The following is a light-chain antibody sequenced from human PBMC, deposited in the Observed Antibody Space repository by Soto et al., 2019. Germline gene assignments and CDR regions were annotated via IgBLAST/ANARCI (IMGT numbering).Light chain of an antibody. Sequence: EVVVSQSPLSLPVTLGQAASISCRYSPRLVHRDGITSLSWLRQRPGQPPRRLIYKVSNREAGVTDRCSGSGSGTDFTLKISRVEAEDVWLYYCMQGSHWPPITFGQGTRLEIK. J-gene: IGKJ5*01. V-gene: IGKV2-30*02. CDR3: MQGSHWPPIT. CDR2: KVS. CDR1: PRLVHRDGITS.